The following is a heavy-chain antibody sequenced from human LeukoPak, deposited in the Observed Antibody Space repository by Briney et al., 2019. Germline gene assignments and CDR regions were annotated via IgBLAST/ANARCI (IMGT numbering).Heavy chain of an antibody. V-gene: IGHV4-39*07. J-gene: IGHJ5*02. CDR3: ARSPQGIPVFGVVIDWFDP. CDR1: GGSISSSIYY. CDR2: IYYSGST. D-gene: IGHD3-3*01. Sequence: SETLSLTCTVSGGSISSSIYYWGWIRQPPGKGLEWIGSIYYSGSTYYNPSLKSRVTISVDTSKNQFSLKLSSVTAADTAVYYCARSPQGIPVFGVVIDWFDPWGQGTLVTVSS.